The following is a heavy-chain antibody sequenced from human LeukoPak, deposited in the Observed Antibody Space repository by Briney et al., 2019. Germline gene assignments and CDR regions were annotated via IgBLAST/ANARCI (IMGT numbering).Heavy chain of an antibody. CDR3: ARRGRLRYFDWSYWYFDL. J-gene: IGHJ2*01. CDR1: GGSFSGYH. V-gene: IGHV4-34*01. CDR2: INHSGST. Sequence: PSETLSLTCAVYGGSFSGYHWSWIRQPPGKGLEWIGEINHSGSTNYNPSLKGRVTISVDTSKNQFSLKLSSVTAADTAVYYCARRGRLRYFDWSYWYFDLWGRGTLVTVSS. D-gene: IGHD3-9*01.